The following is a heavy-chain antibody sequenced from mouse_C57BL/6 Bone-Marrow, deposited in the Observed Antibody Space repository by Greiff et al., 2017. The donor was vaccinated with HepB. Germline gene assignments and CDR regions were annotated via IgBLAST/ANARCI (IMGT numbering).Heavy chain of an antibody. CDR3: ARACLRRLFAY. CDR1: GYTFTSYG. CDR2: IYPRSGNT. Sequence: VQLQQSGAELARPGASVKLSCTASGYTFTSYGISWVKQRTGQGLEWIGEIYPRSGNTYYNEKFKGKATLTADKSSSTAYMELRILTSEDSAVYFCARACLRRLFAYWGQGTLVTVSA. D-gene: IGHD1-2*01. J-gene: IGHJ3*01. V-gene: IGHV1-81*01.